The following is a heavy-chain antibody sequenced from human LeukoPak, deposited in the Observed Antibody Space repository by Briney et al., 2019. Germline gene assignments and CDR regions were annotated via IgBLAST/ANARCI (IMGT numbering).Heavy chain of an antibody. V-gene: IGHV1-46*01. D-gene: IGHD5-18*01. CDR3: ARENTAMVDQYFDY. Sequence: ASVKVSCKASGYTFTSYYMHWVRQAPGQGLEWMGIINPSGGSTSYAQKFQGRVTMTRYMSTSTDYMELSSLRSEDTAVYYCARENTAMVDQYFDYWGQGTLVTVSS. CDR2: INPSGGST. J-gene: IGHJ4*02. CDR1: GYTFTSYY.